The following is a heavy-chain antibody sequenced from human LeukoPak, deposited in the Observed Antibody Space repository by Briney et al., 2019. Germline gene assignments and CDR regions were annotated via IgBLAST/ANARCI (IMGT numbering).Heavy chain of an antibody. CDR2: INSDGRST. D-gene: IGHD5-12*01. CDR1: GFTFSSYW. CDR3: ARDSGHDDDAFDI. V-gene: IGHV3-74*01. Sequence: QPGGSLRLSCAASGFTFSSYWMDLVRQAPGKGLVWVSRINSDGRSTSYADSVKSRFTISRDNAKNTLYLQMNSLRAEDTAVYYCARDSGHDDDAFDIWGQGTMVTVSS. J-gene: IGHJ3*02.